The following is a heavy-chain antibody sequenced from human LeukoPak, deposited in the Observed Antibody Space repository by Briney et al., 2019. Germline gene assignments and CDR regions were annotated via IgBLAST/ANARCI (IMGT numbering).Heavy chain of an antibody. V-gene: IGHV5-51*01. CDR1: GYKFANYW. D-gene: IGHD4-17*01. J-gene: IGHJ4*02. CDR2: IYPGDSDT. CDR3: ARRDYDDYRGY. Sequence: GESLRISCKGSGYKFANYWIGWVRQMPGKGLEWMGIIYPGDSDTIYSPSFQGQVTISADKSISTAYLQWSSLKASDTAMYYCARRDYDDYRGYWGRGTLVTVSS.